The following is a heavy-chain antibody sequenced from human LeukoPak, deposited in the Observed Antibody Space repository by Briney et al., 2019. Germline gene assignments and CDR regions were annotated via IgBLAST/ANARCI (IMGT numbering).Heavy chain of an antibody. D-gene: IGHD6-13*01. CDR3: ARDSSSSWYTFDY. CDR2: ISSSSSYI. Sequence: GGSLRLSCAASGFTFSSYSMNWVRQAPGKGLEWVSSISSSSSYIYYADSVKSRFTISRDNAKNSLYLQMNSLRAEDTAVYYCARDSSSSWYTFDYWGQGTLVTVSS. V-gene: IGHV3-21*01. CDR1: GFTFSSYS. J-gene: IGHJ4*02.